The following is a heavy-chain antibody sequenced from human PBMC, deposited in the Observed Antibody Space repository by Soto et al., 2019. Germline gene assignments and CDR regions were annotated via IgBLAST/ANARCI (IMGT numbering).Heavy chain of an antibody. CDR1: GRPVGSGVYY. V-gene: IGHV4-31*03. D-gene: IGHD3-22*01. Sequence: SETLSLTCTVSGRPVGSGVYYWTWIGQHPGRGLEWIGYIYHIGSPYYNPSLENRVTISLDTAKNQFSLNLTSVTAADTAIYYCVRDRALDSSGHWFDAWGQGTLVTVSS. J-gene: IGHJ5*02. CDR2: IYHIGSP. CDR3: VRDRALDSSGHWFDA.